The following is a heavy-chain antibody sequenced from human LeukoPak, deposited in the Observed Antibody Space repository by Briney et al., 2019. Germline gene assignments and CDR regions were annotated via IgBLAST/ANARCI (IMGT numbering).Heavy chain of an antibody. J-gene: IGHJ4*02. CDR1: GFSFSRHA. CDR2: LSRGGDTT. CDR3: ANEEVPNDY. V-gene: IGHV3-23*01. D-gene: IGHD4/OR15-4a*01. Sequence: GGSLRLSCAVSGFSFSRHAMTWVRQPPGKGVEWVSALSRGGDTTYYADSVKGRFTISRDVSKNILYLQLDSLRADDTALYYCANEEVPNDYWGQGTLVTVAS.